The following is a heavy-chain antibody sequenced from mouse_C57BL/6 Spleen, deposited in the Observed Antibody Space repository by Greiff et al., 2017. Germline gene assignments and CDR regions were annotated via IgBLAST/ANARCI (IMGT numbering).Heavy chain of an antibody. CDR1: GFTFSDYG. CDR3: ARRSKDAMDY. V-gene: IGHV5-17*01. J-gene: IGHJ4*01. Sequence: DVHLVESGGGLVKPGGSLKLSCAASGFTFSDYGMHWVRQAPEKGLEWVAYISSGSSTIYYADTVKGRFTISRDNAKNTLFLQMTSLRSEDTAMYYCARRSKDAMDYWGQGTSVTVSS. CDR2: ISSGSSTI. D-gene: IGHD2-5*01.